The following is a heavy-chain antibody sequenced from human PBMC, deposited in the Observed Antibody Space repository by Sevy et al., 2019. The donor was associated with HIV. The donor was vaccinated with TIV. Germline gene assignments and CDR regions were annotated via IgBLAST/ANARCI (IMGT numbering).Heavy chain of an antibody. D-gene: IGHD2-15*01. CDR3: TTDHRRDWIVVVPFEY. Sequence: GGSLRLSCAASGFTFSNAWMSWVRQSPGKGLEWVGRIRSKAGGGTTDYATIVKAKFTISRDDSRDILYLQLNSLETEGTAVYYCTTDHRRDWIVVVPFEYWGQGTLVTVSS. V-gene: IGHV3-15*01. J-gene: IGHJ4*02. CDR1: GFTFSNAW. CDR2: IRSKAGGGTT.